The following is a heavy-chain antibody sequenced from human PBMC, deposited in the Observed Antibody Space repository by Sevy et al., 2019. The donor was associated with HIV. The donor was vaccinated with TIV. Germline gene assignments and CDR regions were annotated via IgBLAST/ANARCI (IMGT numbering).Heavy chain of an antibody. V-gene: IGHV3-30-3*01. CDR3: ARTVVVVAAFDY. CDR1: GFTFSSYA. Sequence: GGSLRLSCAASGFTFSSYAMYWVRQAPGKGLEWVAVISYDGSNKYYADSVKGRFTISRDNSKNTLYLQMNSLRAEDTAVYYCARTVVVVAAFDYWGQGTLVTVSS. J-gene: IGHJ4*02. CDR2: ISYDGSNK. D-gene: IGHD2-15*01.